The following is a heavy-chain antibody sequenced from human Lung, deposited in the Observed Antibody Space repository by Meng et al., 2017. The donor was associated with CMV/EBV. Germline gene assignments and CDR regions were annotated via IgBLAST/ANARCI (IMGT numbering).Heavy chain of an antibody. D-gene: IGHD1-26*01. J-gene: IGHJ4*02. Sequence: QVQVQGPGPGLVKPSGTLSLTCGVSGVSISSNIRWTWVRQPPGKGLEWIGDIDDSGSTNYNPSLNSRISISLDKSKNHFSLKVNSVTAADTAVYYCARGKQDAWELLAYWGQGALVTVSS. V-gene: IGHV4-4*02. CDR2: IDDSGST. CDR1: GVSISSNIR. CDR3: ARGKQDAWELLAY.